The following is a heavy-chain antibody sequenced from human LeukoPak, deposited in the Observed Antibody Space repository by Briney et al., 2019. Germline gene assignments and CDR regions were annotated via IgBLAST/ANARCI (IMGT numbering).Heavy chain of an antibody. J-gene: IGHJ4*02. CDR2: INPSGGST. D-gene: IGHD4-17*01. CDR3: ARDYGDYVYDY. CDR1: GYTFTSYY. Sequence: GASVKVSCKASGYTFTSYYMHWLRQAPGQGLEWMGVINPSGGSTSYAQKFQGRVTMTRDTSTSTVYMELSSLRSEDTAVYYCARDYGDYVYDYWGQGTLVTVSS. V-gene: IGHV1-46*01.